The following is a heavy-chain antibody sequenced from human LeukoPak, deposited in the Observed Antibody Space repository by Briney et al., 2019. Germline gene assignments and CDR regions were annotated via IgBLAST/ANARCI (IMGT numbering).Heavy chain of an antibody. CDR1: GGSISSGGYS. Sequence: PSETLSLTCAVSGGSISSGGYSWSWIRQPPGKGLEWIGYIYHSGSTYYNPSLKSRVTISVDRSKNQFSPKLSSVTAADTAVYYCARGGSTLFDYWGQGTLVTVSS. D-gene: IGHD5/OR15-5a*01. V-gene: IGHV4-30-2*01. CDR3: ARGGSTLFDY. CDR2: IYHSGST. J-gene: IGHJ4*02.